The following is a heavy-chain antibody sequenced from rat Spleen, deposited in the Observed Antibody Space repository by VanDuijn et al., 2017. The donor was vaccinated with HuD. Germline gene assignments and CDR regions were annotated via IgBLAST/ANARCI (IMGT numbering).Heavy chain of an antibody. CDR3: AREGTVSRYFDF. Sequence: QVQLKESGPGLVQPSQTLSLTCTVSGFSLTSNSVHWVRQPPGKGLEWMGVMWRGGSTEYNSVLKSRLSISRDTSKNHVFLKMNSLQSEDTTTYYCAREGTVSRYFDFWGPGTMVTVSS. J-gene: IGHJ1*01. V-gene: IGHV2-45*01. D-gene: IGHD1-1*01. CDR2: MWRGGST. CDR1: GFSLTSNS.